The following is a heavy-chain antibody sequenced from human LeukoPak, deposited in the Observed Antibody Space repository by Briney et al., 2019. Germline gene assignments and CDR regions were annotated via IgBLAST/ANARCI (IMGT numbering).Heavy chain of an antibody. CDR1: GFTFSSYA. Sequence: PGGSLRLSCAASGFTFSSYAMSWVRQAPGKGLEWVSAVSAGGGSTNYADSVQGRFTISRDNSKNTLYLQMNSLRAEDTAVYYCAKDMRYCSGNSCYWLAFDYWGQGTLVTVSS. CDR2: VSAGGGST. D-gene: IGHD2-2*01. CDR3: AKDMRYCSGNSCYWLAFDY. V-gene: IGHV3-23*01. J-gene: IGHJ4*02.